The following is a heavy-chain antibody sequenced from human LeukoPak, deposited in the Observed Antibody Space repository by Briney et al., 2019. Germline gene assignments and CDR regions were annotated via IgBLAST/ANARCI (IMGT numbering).Heavy chain of an antibody. Sequence: ASVKVSCTASGYTFTSYYMHWVRQAPGQGLEWMGIINPSGGSTSYAKKFQGRVTMTRGTSTSTVYMEVSSLRSEDTAVYYCARDYVSYYYFDYWGQGTLVTVSS. J-gene: IGHJ4*02. D-gene: IGHD1-26*01. CDR3: ARDYVSYYYFDY. CDR1: GYTFTSYY. V-gene: IGHV1-46*01. CDR2: INPSGGST.